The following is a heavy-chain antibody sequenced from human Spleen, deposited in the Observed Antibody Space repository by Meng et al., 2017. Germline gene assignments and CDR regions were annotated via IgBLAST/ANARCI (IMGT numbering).Heavy chain of an antibody. CDR1: GFTFSSYA. D-gene: IGHD3-10*01. CDR2: ISYDGNNK. Sequence: VQLVASGGGAVTSVRSLNLTRAASGFTFSSYAMRWVRQAPGKGLEWVAVISYDGNNKIYTNSVTGRFTISRDNSKNTLYLQMNSLRGEDTAVYYCARGSGSGSYSVDYWGQGTLVTVSS. V-gene: IGHV3-30*03. CDR3: ARGSGSGSYSVDY. J-gene: IGHJ4*02.